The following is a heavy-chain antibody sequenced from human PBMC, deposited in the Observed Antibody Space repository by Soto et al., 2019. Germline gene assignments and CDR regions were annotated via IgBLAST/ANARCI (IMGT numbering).Heavy chain of an antibody. J-gene: IGHJ3*02. CDR2: ISTSSSNI. V-gene: IGHV3-48*02. D-gene: IGHD5-18*01. CDR3: ARDWYSNALAPDAFDI. CDR1: GFTFSSYS. Sequence: EVQLVESGGGLVQPGESLRLSCAASGFTFSSYSLNWVRQAPGKGLEWVSYISTSSSNIYYADSVKGRFTISRDNANNSLYLQMNSLRDGDTAVYYXARDWYSNALAPDAFDIWGQGTMVIVSS.